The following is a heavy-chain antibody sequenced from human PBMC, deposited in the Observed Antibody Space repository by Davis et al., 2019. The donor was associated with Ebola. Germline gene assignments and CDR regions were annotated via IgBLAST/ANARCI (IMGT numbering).Heavy chain of an antibody. CDR2: IRSKANSYAT. CDR3: AREGATVTAIWFDP. D-gene: IGHD4-17*01. J-gene: IGHJ5*02. CDR1: GFTFSGSA. Sequence: GESLKISCAASGFTFSGSAMHWVRQASGKGLEWVGRIRSKANSYATAYAASVKGRFTISRDDSKNTAYLQMNSLRAEDTAVYYCAREGATVTAIWFDPWGQGTLVTVSS. V-gene: IGHV3-73*01.